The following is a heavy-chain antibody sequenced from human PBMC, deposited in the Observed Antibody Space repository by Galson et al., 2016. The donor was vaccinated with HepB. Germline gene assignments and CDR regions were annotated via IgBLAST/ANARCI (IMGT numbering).Heavy chain of an antibody. Sequence: SETLSLTCIVSGGSISSGTYYWGWIRQPPGTGLEWIGHIYNTGISYYNPSLESRVTISVDTSKNQFSLRLTSVTAADTAVYYCARQNEGDTDTPMVKGLDYWGQGTLVTVSS. CDR3: ARQNEGDTDTPMVKGLDY. V-gene: IGHV4-39*01. CDR2: IYNTGIS. J-gene: IGHJ4*02. CDR1: GGSISSGTYY. D-gene: IGHD5-18*01.